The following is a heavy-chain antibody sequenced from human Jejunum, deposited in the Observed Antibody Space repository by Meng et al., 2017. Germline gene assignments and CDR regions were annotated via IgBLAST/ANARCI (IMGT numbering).Heavy chain of an antibody. CDR2: TYYRSKWYN. Sequence: AHLPLSGRGLVKPPQPLSLTCAISGDSVSRNSAAWNWIRQSPSRGLEWLGRTYYRSKWYNDYAESVKSRITINPDTSKNQFSLQLNSVTPEDTAVYYCVRTSNWSLDYWGQGTLVTVSS. D-gene: IGHD6-13*01. V-gene: IGHV6-1*01. J-gene: IGHJ4*01. CDR3: VRTSNWSLDY. CDR1: GDSVSRNSAA.